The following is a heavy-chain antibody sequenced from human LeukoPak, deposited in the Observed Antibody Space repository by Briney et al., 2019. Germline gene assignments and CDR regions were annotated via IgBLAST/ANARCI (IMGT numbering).Heavy chain of an antibody. Sequence: GGSLRLSCAASGFVFSSYTMHWVRQAPGKGLEWVAVISYDGNLKYYADSVKGRFTFSRDNSKSTVYLQMNSLRGEDTAVYYCARDFMNAYDYWGPGTLVTVSS. CDR3: ARDFMNAYDY. J-gene: IGHJ4*02. D-gene: IGHD3-16*01. CDR1: GFVFSSYT. CDR2: ISYDGNLK. V-gene: IGHV3-30-3*01.